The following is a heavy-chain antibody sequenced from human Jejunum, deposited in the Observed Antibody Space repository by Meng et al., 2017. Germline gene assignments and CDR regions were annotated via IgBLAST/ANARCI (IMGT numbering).Heavy chain of an antibody. D-gene: IGHD2-15*01. J-gene: IGHJ4*02. CDR2: ITFRSPYI. CDR1: EFTFSSYN. Sequence: GGSLRPSCAASEFTFSSYNMNWVRQAPGKGLEWVPTITFRSPYINYASSVKGRFTMSRNNARNTLYLQMNSLRAEDTAVYYCARFRGGGGSFDYWGQGTLVTVSS. CDR3: ARFRGGGGSFDY. V-gene: IGHV3-21*06.